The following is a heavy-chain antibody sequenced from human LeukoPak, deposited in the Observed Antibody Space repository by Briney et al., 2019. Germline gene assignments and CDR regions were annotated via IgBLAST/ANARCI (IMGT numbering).Heavy chain of an antibody. Sequence: GGSLRLSCAASGFTVSSNYMFWVRQAPGKGLEWVSVIHNGGATYYADSVRGRFTISRDDSKNTLYLQMDSLRAEDTAVYYCARGSPLVGAQDYWGQGTLVTVSS. J-gene: IGHJ4*02. CDR3: ARGSPLVGAQDY. CDR1: GFTVSSNY. CDR2: IHNGGAT. D-gene: IGHD1-26*01. V-gene: IGHV3-66*01.